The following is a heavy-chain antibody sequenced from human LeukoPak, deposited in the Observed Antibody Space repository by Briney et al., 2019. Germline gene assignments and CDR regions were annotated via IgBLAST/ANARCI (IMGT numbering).Heavy chain of an antibody. CDR3: ARRDIVVVPAADNWFDP. Sequence: PSGTLSLTCAVSGVSVRSYNFWSWVRQPPGRSLEWLGEVYHSGSTIYNPSLKSRVTISVDKSKNQFSLKLSSVTAADTAVYYCARRDIVVVPAADNWFDPWGQGTLVTVSS. V-gene: IGHV4-4*02. CDR2: VYHSGST. D-gene: IGHD2-2*01. J-gene: IGHJ5*02. CDR1: GVSVRSYNF.